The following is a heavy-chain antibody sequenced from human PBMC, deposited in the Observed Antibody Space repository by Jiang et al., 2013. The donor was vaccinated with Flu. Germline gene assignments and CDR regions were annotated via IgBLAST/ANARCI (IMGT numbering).Heavy chain of an antibody. CDR2: ISYDGSNK. CDR1: GFTFSSYG. Sequence: VQLVESGGGVVQPGRSLRLSCAASGFTFSSYGMHWVRQAPGKGLEWVAVISYDGSNKYYADSVKGRFTISRDNSKNTLYLQMNSLRAEDTAVYYCAKSPSITMITIDYWGQGTLVTVSS. CDR3: AKSPSITMITIDY. J-gene: IGHJ4*02. D-gene: IGHD3-22*01. V-gene: IGHV3-30*18.